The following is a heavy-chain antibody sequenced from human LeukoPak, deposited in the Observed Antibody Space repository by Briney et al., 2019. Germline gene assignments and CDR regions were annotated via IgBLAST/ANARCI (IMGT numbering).Heavy chain of an antibody. CDR2: IYHSGST. Sequence: SETLSLTCTVSGGSISTYYWNWIRQPPGKGLEWIGYIYHSGSTNYNPSLQSRVTISVDTSKNQFSLNLNSVTAADTAVYYCAKSREEIRGLDAFDIWGQGTMVTVSS. D-gene: IGHD5-24*01. CDR3: AKSREEIRGLDAFDI. V-gene: IGHV4-59*01. J-gene: IGHJ3*02. CDR1: GGSISTYY.